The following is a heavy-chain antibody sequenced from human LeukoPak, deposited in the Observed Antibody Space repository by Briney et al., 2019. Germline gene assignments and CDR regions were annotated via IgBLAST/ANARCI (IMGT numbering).Heavy chain of an antibody. CDR1: GFTFSSYS. V-gene: IGHV3-21*01. Sequence: GGSLRLSCAASGFTFSSYSMNWVRQVPGKGLEWVSSISSSSYIYYADSVKGRFTISRDNAKNSLYLQMNSLRAEDTAVYYCARETLDRDDAFDIWGQGTMVTVSS. CDR3: ARETLDRDDAFDI. CDR2: ISSSSYI. D-gene: IGHD1-1*01. J-gene: IGHJ3*02.